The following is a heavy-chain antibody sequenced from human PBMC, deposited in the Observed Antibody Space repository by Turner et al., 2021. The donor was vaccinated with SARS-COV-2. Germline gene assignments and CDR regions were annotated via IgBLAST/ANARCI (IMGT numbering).Heavy chain of an antibody. Sequence: QVQLVQSGAEVKKPGASVKVSCKGSGYTVTELSMHWVRQAPGKGLEWMGGFDPEDGETIYAQKFQGRVTMTEDTSTDTAYMELSSLRSEDTAVYYCATGVAVAGTPSDYYYYYGMDVWGQGTTVTVSS. V-gene: IGHV1-24*01. J-gene: IGHJ6*02. CDR3: ATGVAVAGTPSDYYYYYGMDV. D-gene: IGHD6-19*01. CDR2: FDPEDGET. CDR1: GYTVTELS.